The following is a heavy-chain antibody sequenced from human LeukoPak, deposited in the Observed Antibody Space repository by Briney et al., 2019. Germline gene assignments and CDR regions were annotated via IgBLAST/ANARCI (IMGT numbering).Heavy chain of an antibody. J-gene: IGHJ4*02. V-gene: IGHV1-46*01. CDR1: Y. CDR2: INPGADTT. Sequence: YXHWVRQAPGXXXEWMGIINPGADTTSYAQKFQGRVAVTRDTSTSTVYMELSRLTSEDTAVYYCATGPGDYEVHWGQGTLITVSS. CDR3: ATGPGDYEVH. D-gene: IGHD4-17*01.